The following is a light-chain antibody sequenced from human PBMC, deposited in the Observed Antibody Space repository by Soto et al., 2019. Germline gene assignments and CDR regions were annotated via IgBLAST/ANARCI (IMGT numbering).Light chain of an antibody. CDR3: QXYNNWPPET. CDR2: GAA. V-gene: IGKV3-15*01. CDR1: QSVSSN. Sequence: EIVMTQSPATLSVSPGERATLSCRASQSVSSNVAWYQQKPGQAPRLHIYGAATRGTGIPARFSGSGSGTEYTLTISSLXSXXXXXXXXQXYNNWPPETFRQGTKVXIK. J-gene: IGKJ1*01.